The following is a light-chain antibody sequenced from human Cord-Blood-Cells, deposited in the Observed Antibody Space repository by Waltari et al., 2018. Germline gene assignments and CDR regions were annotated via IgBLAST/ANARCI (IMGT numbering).Light chain of an antibody. CDR2: DVS. CDR3: SSYTSSYYV. V-gene: IGLV2-14*01. Sequence: QSALTQPASVSGSPGQSITISCTGISSDVGGYNYVSWYQQHPGKAPKLMIYDVSNRPSGVSNRFSGSKSGNTASLTISGLQAEDEADYYCSSYTSSYYVFGTGTKVTVL. CDR1: SSDVGGYNY. J-gene: IGLJ1*01.